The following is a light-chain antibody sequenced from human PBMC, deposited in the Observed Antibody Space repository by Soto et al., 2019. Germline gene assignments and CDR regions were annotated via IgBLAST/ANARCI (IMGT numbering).Light chain of an antibody. CDR2: DAS. J-gene: IGKJ1*01. V-gene: IGKV3-11*01. CDR1: QNVGSF. Sequence: EIVVSQSPATLSLSPGERAILSCRASQNVGSFLVCFQQKPGQAHRLLIYDASKRATGIPARFSGSESGTDFTLTISSLEHEHFAVYYCQQRSKWPWAFGQETKVAIK. CDR3: QQRSKWPWA.